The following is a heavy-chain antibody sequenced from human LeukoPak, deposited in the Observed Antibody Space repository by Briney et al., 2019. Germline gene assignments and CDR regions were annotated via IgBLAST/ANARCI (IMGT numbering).Heavy chain of an antibody. Sequence: PGGSLRLSCAASGFTFSDYYMSWIRQAPGKGLEWVSYISSSGSTIYYADSVKGRFTISRDNAKNLLYLQMNSLRAEDTAVYYCARDPLYSYGSFDYWGQGTLVTVSS. CDR3: ARDPLYSYGSFDY. V-gene: IGHV3-11*01. CDR1: GFTFSDYY. J-gene: IGHJ4*02. D-gene: IGHD5-18*01. CDR2: ISSSGSTI.